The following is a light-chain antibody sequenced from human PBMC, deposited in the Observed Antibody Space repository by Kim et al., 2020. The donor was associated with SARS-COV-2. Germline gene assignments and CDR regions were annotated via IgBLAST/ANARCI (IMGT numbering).Light chain of an antibody. Sequence: QSLTISCTGTSSDVGGYNYVSWYQQHPGKAPKLMIYDVSKRPSGVSNRFSGSKSGNTASLTISGLQAEDEADYYCSSYTSSSTFVVLGGGTQLTVL. CDR1: SSDVGGYNY. CDR3: SSYTSSSTFVV. J-gene: IGLJ2*01. V-gene: IGLV2-14*04. CDR2: DVS.